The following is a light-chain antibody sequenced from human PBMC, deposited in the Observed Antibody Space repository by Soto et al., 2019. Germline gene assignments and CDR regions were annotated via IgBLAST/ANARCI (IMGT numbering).Light chain of an antibody. CDR3: QQSYSSPWT. CDR1: QSISRW. J-gene: IGKJ1*01. CDR2: DAS. V-gene: IGKV1-5*01. Sequence: DIQMTQSPSTLSASVGDRVTITCRARQSISRWLAWYQQKPGKAPKLLIYDASILESGVPSRFSGSGSGTEFTLTISSLQPDDFATYYCQQSYSSPWTFGQGTKVEIK.